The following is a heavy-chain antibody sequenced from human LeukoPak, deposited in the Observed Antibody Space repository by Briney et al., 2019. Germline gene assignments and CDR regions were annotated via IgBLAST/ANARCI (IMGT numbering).Heavy chain of an antibody. CDR3: ARNYYDSSGYLAGLDP. CDR1: GGSISSGGYY. CDR2: IYYSGST. J-gene: IGHJ5*02. V-gene: IGHV4-31*03. D-gene: IGHD3-22*01. Sequence: SETLSLTCTVSGGSISSGGYYWSWIRQHPGKGLEWIGYIYYSGSTYYNPSLKSRVTISVDTSKNQFSLKLSSVTAADTAVYYCARNYYDSSGYLAGLDPWGQGTLVTVSP.